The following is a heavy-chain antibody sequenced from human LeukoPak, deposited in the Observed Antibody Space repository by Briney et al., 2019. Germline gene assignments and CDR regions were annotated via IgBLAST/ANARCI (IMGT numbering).Heavy chain of an antibody. CDR1: GYTFNGYY. CDR3: ARWLTTVITPDY. J-gene: IGHJ4*02. V-gene: IGHV1-2*02. D-gene: IGHD4-11*01. CDR2: INPNSGGT. Sequence: ASVKVSCKASGYTFNGYYLHWVRQAPGQGLEWMGWINPNSGGTNYAQKFQGRVTMTRDTSISTAYMELSRLRSDDTAVYYCARWLTTVITPDYWGQGTLVTVSS.